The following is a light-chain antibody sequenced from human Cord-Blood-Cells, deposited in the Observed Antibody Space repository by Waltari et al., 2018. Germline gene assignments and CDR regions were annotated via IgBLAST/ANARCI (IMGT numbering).Light chain of an antibody. V-gene: IGKV2-28*01. J-gene: IGKJ1*01. Sequence: DIVMTQSPLSLPVTPGEPASISCRSSQSLLHSNGYNYLDWYLQKPWQSPQLLIYLGSNRASGGPDRFSGSGSGTDFTLKISRVEAEDVGVYYCMQALQTPTFGQGTKVEIK. CDR1: QSLLHSNGYNY. CDR3: MQALQTPT. CDR2: LGS.